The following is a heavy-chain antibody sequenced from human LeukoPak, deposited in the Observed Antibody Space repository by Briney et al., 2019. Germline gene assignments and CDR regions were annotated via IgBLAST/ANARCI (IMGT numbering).Heavy chain of an antibody. J-gene: IGHJ6*03. CDR3: ARDQRSYSSGWYDHYYYCMDV. CDR2: ISSSSSYI. V-gene: IGHV3-21*01. Sequence: GGSLRLSCAASGFTFSSYSMNWVRQAPGKGLEWVSSISSSSSYIYYADSVKGRFTISRDNAKNSLYLQLNSLRADDTGVYYCARDQRSYSSGWYDHYYYCMDVWGKGTTVTVSS. D-gene: IGHD6-19*01. CDR1: GFTFSSYS.